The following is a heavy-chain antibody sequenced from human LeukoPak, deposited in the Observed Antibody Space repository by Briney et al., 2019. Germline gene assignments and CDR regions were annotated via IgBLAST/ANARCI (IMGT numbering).Heavy chain of an antibody. D-gene: IGHD3-10*01. CDR1: GGYIFSYY. V-gene: IGHV4-59*12. J-gene: IGHJ4*02. Sequence: TSETLSLTCTVSGGYIFSYYWTWIRQPPGKGLEWIGYIYYSGSTNYNPSLKSRVTVSVDTSKNQFSLKLTSVTAADTAVYSCARRSVRGVIRYWGQGTLVTVSS. CDR3: ARRSVRGVIRY. CDR2: IYYSGST.